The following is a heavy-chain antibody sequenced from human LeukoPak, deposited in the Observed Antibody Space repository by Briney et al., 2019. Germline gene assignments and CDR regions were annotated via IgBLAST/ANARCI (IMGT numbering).Heavy chain of an antibody. D-gene: IGHD4-17*01. Sequence: GSVTVSCKASGYTFTSYGISWVRQAPGQGLEWMGWISAYNGNTNYAQKLQGRVTMATDTSTSTAYMELRSLRSDDTAVYYCASLGDYGDYSEDHYYMDVWGKGTTVTVSS. CDR1: GYTFTSYG. J-gene: IGHJ6*03. V-gene: IGHV1-18*01. CDR2: ISAYNGNT. CDR3: ASLGDYGDYSEDHYYMDV.